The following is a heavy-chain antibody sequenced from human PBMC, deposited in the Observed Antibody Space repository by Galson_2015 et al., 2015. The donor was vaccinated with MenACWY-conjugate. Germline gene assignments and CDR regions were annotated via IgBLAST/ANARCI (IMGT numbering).Heavy chain of an antibody. CDR3: TGSLRRYCGNDGKCHSDYYYYGMDV. J-gene: IGHJ6*02. V-gene: IGHV3-73*01. CDR2: IRSKANNYAT. D-gene: IGHD2-21*01. CDR1: GFTFSSYS. Sequence: SLRLSCAASGFTFSSYSMNWVRQASGKGLEWIGRIRSKANNYATAYAESVKGRFTISRDDSKNTAYLQMNSLETDDTAVYYCTGSLRRYCGNDGKCHSDYYYYGMDVWGQGTTVIVSS.